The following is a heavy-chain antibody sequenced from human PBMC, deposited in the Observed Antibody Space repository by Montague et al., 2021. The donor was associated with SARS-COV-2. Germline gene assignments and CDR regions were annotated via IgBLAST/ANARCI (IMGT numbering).Heavy chain of an antibody. CDR3: ARGLWFGELLYYYYYYGMDV. CDR2: TYYRSKWYN. D-gene: IGHD3-10*01. Sequence: SAISGDSVSSNSAAWNWIRQSPSRGLEWLGRTYYRSKWYNDYAVSVKSRITINPDTSKNQFSLQLNSVTPEDTAVYYCARGLWFGELLYYYYYYGMDVWGKGTTVTVSS. CDR1: GDSVSSNSAA. J-gene: IGHJ6*04. V-gene: IGHV6-1*01.